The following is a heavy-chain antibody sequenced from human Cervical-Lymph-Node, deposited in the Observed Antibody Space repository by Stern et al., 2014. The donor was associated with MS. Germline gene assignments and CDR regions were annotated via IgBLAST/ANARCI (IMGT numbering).Heavy chain of an antibody. D-gene: IGHD1-1*01. CDR1: GFSLSTSGMR. CDR3: ARSYNWSPFDP. CDR2: IDWDNTE. J-gene: IGHJ5*02. V-gene: IGHV2-70*04. Sequence: HVTLRESGPAMVKPTQTLTLTCTFSGFSLSTSGMRVSWIRQPPGKALEWLARIDWDNTEFYSPSLKTRLTISKDTSRNQVVLVMTNMDPTDTATYFCARSYNWSPFDPWGQGTLVTVSS.